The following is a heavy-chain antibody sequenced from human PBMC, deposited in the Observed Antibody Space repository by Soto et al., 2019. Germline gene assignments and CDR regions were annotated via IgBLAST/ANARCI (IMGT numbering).Heavy chain of an antibody. D-gene: IGHD3-3*01. CDR3: ARWGYTTILGAHYGMDV. J-gene: IGHJ6*02. Sequence: SVKVSCKASGGTFSSYAISWVRQAPGQGLEWMGGIIPIFGTANYAQKFQGRVTITADKSTSTAYMELSSLRSEDTAVYYCARWGYTTILGAHYGMDVWGQGTRVTVSS. CDR1: GGTFSSYA. CDR2: IIPIFGTA. V-gene: IGHV1-69*06.